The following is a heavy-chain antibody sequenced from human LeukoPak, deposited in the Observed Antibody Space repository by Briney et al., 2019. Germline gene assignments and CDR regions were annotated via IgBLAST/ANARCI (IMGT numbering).Heavy chain of an antibody. J-gene: IGHJ4*02. CDR3: ARGPGSSGGAYVGDY. D-gene: IGHD3-22*01. Sequence: PGGSPRLSCVASGFTFSNHWMHWVRHVAGKGLVWVSRIDGGGSSTSYADSVKGRFSISRDNGENTLYLQMNSLRVEDTAVYYCARGPGSSGGAYVGDYWGQGTLVTVSS. V-gene: IGHV3-74*01. CDR2: IDGGGSST. CDR1: GFTFSNHW.